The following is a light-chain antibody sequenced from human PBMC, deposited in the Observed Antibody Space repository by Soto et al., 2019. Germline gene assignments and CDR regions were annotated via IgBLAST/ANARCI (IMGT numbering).Light chain of an antibody. J-gene: IGLJ3*02. V-gene: IGLV3-9*01. Sequence: SYELTQPLSVSVALGQTARITCGGNNIGSKNVHWYQQKPGQAPVLVIYTDSNRPSGIPERFSGSNSGNTATLTISRAQAGDEADYYCQVWDSSTARVFGGGTKVTVL. CDR1: NIGSKN. CDR3: QVWDSSTARV. CDR2: TDS.